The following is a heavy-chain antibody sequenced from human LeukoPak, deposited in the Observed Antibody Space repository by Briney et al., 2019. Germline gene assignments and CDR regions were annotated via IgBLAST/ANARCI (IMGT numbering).Heavy chain of an antibody. J-gene: IGHJ4*02. CDR3: ARKGGYSSGYYY. CDR1: GFTFSDYW. CDR2: IKRDGSEK. V-gene: IGHV3-7*01. Sequence: PGGSLRLSCAASGFTFSDYWMTWVRQAPGKGLEWVANIKRDGSEKDYVDSVKGRFTISRDNAKNSLYLQMDSLRVEDTAVYYCARKGGYSSGYYYWGQGTLVTVSS. D-gene: IGHD3-22*01.